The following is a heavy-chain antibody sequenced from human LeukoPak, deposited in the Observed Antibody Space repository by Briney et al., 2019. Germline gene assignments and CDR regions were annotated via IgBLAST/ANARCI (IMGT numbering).Heavy chain of an antibody. D-gene: IGHD3-10*01. J-gene: IGHJ4*02. V-gene: IGHV4-61*02. CDR2: IYTSGST. CDR1: GGSISSGSYY. Sequence: SQTLSLTCTVSGGSISSGSYYWSWIRQPAGKGLEWIGRIYTSGSTNYNPSLKSRVTISVDTSKNQFSLKLSSVTAADTAVYYCARVLWFGEDGYYFDYWGQGTLVTVSS. CDR3: ARVLWFGEDGYYFDY.